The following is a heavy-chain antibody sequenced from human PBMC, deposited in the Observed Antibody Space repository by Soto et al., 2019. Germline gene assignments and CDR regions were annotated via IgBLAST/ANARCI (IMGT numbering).Heavy chain of an antibody. V-gene: IGHV2-5*01. Sequence: QITLKESGPTLVKPTQTLTLTCTFSGFSLSTNGVGVGWVRQPPGKALEGLALVYWKDDRRYSPSLKSRLTITKDTSNNQVVLTMTNMDPVDTATYFCAHYTVMHPLKYGMDVWGQGTTVTVSS. CDR1: GFSLSTNGVG. J-gene: IGHJ6*02. CDR3: AHYTVMHPLKYGMDV. D-gene: IGHD2-2*02. CDR2: VYWKDDR.